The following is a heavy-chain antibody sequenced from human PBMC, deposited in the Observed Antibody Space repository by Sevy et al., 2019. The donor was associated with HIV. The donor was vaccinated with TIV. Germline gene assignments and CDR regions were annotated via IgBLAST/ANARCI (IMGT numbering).Heavy chain of an antibody. Sequence: GGSLRLSCAASGFTFITYNMNWVRLAPGKGLEWVSSLSGSSNYIDYAESLKGRFMISRDNAKNALYLQINSLRADDTAVYYCARGPPDGSYDYFDYWGQGTLVTVSS. CDR3: ARGPPDGSYDYFDY. J-gene: IGHJ4*02. D-gene: IGHD1-26*01. CDR1: GFTFITYN. CDR2: LSGSSNYI. V-gene: IGHV3-21*06.